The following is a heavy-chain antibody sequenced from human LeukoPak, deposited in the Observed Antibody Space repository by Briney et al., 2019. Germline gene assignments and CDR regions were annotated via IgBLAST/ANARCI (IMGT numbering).Heavy chain of an antibody. CDR3: ARDIGALRIQVPPDAFDI. J-gene: IGHJ3*02. CDR1: GYTFSSYA. D-gene: IGHD5-18*01. Sequence: GASVKVSCKASGYTFSSYAMNWVRQAPGQGLEWMGWINTNTGNPTYAQGFTGRFVFSLDTSVSTAYLQISSLKAEDNAVYYCARDIGALRIQVPPDAFDIRGQGTMVTVSS. CDR2: INTNTGNP. V-gene: IGHV7-4-1*02.